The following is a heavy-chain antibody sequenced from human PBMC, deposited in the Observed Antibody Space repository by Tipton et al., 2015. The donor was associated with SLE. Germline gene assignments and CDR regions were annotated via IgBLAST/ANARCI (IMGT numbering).Heavy chain of an antibody. V-gene: IGHV4-34*01. CDR1: GGSFSGYY. CDR2: INHSGST. CDR3: ARRLYYYDSSGFFDL. D-gene: IGHD3-22*01. J-gene: IGHJ2*01. Sequence: TLSLTCAVYGGSFSGYYWSWIRQTPGKGLEWIGEINHSGSTNYNPSLKSRVTISVDTSKNQFSLKLSSVTAADTAVYYCARRLYYYDSSGFFDLWGRGTLVTVSS.